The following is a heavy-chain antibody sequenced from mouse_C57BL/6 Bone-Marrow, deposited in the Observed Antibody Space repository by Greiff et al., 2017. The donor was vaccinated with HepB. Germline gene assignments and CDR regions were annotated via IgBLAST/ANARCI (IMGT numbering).Heavy chain of an antibody. CDR3: ARGGGPTLVTTGYWYFDV. D-gene: IGHD2-5*01. Sequence: QVQLQQSGPELVKPGASVKISCKASGYSFSSSWMNWVKQRPGKGLEWIGRIYPGDGDTNYNGKFKGKATLTADKSSSTAYMQLSSLTSEDSAVYFCARGGGPTLVTTGYWYFDVWGTGTTVTVSS. CDR1: GYSFSSSW. J-gene: IGHJ1*03. CDR2: IYPGDGDT. V-gene: IGHV1-82*01.